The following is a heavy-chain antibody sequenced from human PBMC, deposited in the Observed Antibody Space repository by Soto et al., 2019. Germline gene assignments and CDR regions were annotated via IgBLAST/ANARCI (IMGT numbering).Heavy chain of an antibody. CDR1: GYTFTSYD. Sequence: ASVKVSCKASGYTFTSYDINWVRQATGQGLEWMGWMNPNSGNTGYEQKFQGRVTMTRNTSISTAYMKLSSLRSEETAVYYCARGRSSSSPFDYWGQGTLVTVSS. D-gene: IGHD6-6*01. J-gene: IGHJ4*02. CDR3: ARGRSSSSPFDY. V-gene: IGHV1-8*02. CDR2: MNPNSGNT.